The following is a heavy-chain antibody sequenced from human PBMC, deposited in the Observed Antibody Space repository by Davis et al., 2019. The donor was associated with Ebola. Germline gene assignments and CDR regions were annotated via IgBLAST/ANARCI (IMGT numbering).Heavy chain of an antibody. CDR3: ARNANAVPNNWYFDL. CDR1: GGSISSSSYY. J-gene: IGHJ2*01. V-gene: IGHV4-39*01. CDR2: IYYSGST. D-gene: IGHD1/OR15-1a*01. Sequence: SETLSLTCTVSGGSISSSSYYWGWIRQPPGKGLEWIGSIYYSGSTYYNPSLKSRVTISVDTSKNQFSLKLSSVTAADTAAYYCARNANAVPNNWYFDLWGRGTLVTVSS.